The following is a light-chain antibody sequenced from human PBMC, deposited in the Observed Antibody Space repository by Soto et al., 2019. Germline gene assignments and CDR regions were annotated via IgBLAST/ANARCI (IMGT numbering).Light chain of an antibody. CDR3: QQYSQWPPWT. J-gene: IGKJ1*01. V-gene: IGKV3-15*01. CDR1: QSLSGN. Sequence: EIVMTQSPATLDGSPGETVTLSCRASQSLSGNLAWYQQKPGQAPRLLIFRASTRATGVPARFSGRGSGTEFTLTISGLQSEDFAVYYCQQYSQWPPWTFGPGTKVDI. CDR2: RAS.